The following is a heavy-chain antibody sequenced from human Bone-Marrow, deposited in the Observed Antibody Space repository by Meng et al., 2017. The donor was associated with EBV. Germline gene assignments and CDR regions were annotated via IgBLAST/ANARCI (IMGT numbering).Heavy chain of an antibody. Sequence: GQLVPSGAEVKKPGSSVKVSCKTSGGTFRSDAVSWVRQAPGQGLEWMGGLIPMSDAPHYAQKFQDRVRITADESTSTHYMDLSGLRSEDTAVYYCASESGRGFTPDYWGQGTLVTVSS. CDR1: GGTFRSDA. D-gene: IGHD3-10*01. J-gene: IGHJ4*02. CDR3: ASESGRGFTPDY. CDR2: LIPMSDAP. V-gene: IGHV1-69*01.